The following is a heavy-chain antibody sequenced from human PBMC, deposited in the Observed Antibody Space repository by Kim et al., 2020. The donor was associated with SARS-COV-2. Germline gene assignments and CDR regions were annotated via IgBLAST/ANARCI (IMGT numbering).Heavy chain of an antibody. D-gene: IGHD4-17*01. Sequence: GGSLRLSCAASGFTVSSNYMSWVRQAPGKGLEWVSVIYSGGSTYYADSVKGRFTISRDNSKNTLYLQMNSLRAEDTAVYYCARFYGGNSDRGRLAPGGDYWGQGTLVTVSS. CDR2: IYSGGST. J-gene: IGHJ4*02. CDR1: GFTVSSNY. V-gene: IGHV3-53*01. CDR3: ARFYGGNSDRGRLAPGGDY.